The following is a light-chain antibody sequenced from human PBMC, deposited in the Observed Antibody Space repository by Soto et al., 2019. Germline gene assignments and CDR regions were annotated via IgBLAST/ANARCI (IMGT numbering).Light chain of an antibody. CDR2: SNN. V-gene: IGLV1-44*01. Sequence: QSVLTQPPSASGTPGQRVTISCSGSSSNIGSNTVNWYQQLPGTAPKLLIYSNNQRPSGVPDRFSGSKSGTSASLAISGIQYEDEADYYCAAWADSLNGWVFGGGTKLTVL. CDR3: AAWADSLNGWV. J-gene: IGLJ3*02. CDR1: SSNIGSNT.